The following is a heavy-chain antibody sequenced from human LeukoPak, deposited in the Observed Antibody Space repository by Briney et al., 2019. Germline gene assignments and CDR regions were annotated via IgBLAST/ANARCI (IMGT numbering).Heavy chain of an antibody. J-gene: IGHJ4*02. CDR3: AKDTPLCYFDY. V-gene: IGHV3-30*02. CDR1: GFTFSSYG. D-gene: IGHD3-16*01. Sequence: GGSLRLSCAAPGFTFSSYGMHWIRQAPGKGLEWVAFIRNDGSIIYNADSVKGRFTISRDNSKNTLYLQMNSLRVDDTAVYYCAKDTPLCYFDYWGQGTLVTVSS. CDR2: IRNDGSII.